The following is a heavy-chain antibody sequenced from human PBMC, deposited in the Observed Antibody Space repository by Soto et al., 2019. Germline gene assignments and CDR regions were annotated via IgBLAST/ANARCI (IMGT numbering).Heavy chain of an antibody. CDR2: IDPSDSYT. Sequence: GESLKISCKGSGYSFTSYWISWVRQMPGKGLEWMGRIDPSDSYTNYSPSLQGHVTISADKSISTAYLQWSSLKASDTAMYYCASRRDPTRLSSYYYYGMDVWGQGTTVTVSS. V-gene: IGHV5-10-1*01. J-gene: IGHJ6*02. CDR1: GYSFTSYW. CDR3: ASRRDPTRLSSYYYYGMDV.